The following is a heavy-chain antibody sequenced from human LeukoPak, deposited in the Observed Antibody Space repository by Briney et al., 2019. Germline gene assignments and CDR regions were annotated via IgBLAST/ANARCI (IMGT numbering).Heavy chain of an antibody. Sequence: SVKVSCKASGGTFSSYAISWVRQAPGQGLEWMGGIIPNFGTANYAQKFQGRVTITTDESTSTAYMELSSLRSEDTAVYYCARDKGAAVDQGAFDIWGQGTMVTVSS. V-gene: IGHV1-69*05. CDR3: ARDKGAAVDQGAFDI. J-gene: IGHJ3*02. D-gene: IGHD4-23*01. CDR2: IIPNFGTA. CDR1: GGTFSSYA.